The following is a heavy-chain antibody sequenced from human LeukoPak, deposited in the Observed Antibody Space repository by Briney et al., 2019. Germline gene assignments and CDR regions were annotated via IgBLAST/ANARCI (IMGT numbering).Heavy chain of an antibody. CDR2: LSGSGITT. Sequence: GGPVRLSCVASGFTFTNYSMSGVRQAPGKGLEWVSTLSGSGITTSSAAPVKGRFTISRDNSKNTLYLQMNSLRAEDTAVYYCAKGIYLSGWSYFDYWGHGTLVTVSS. CDR3: AKGIYLSGWSYFDY. D-gene: IGHD6-19*01. V-gene: IGHV3-23*01. J-gene: IGHJ4*01. CDR1: GFTFTNYS.